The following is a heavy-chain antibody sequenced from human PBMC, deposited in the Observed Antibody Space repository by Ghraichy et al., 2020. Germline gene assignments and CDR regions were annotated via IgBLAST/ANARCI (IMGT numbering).Heavy chain of an antibody. D-gene: IGHD5-12*01. J-gene: IGHJ4*02. CDR1: GFTFSSYA. CDR3: VIHFGGYELR. CDR2: ISSNGITT. V-gene: IGHV3-64D*09. Sequence: GGSLRLSCSASGFTFSSYAMHWVRQAPGKGLEYVSTISSNGITTFYADSLKDRFHISRDNSKNTLYLQMSSLKTDDTAVYYCVIHFGGYELRWGQGTLVTVSS.